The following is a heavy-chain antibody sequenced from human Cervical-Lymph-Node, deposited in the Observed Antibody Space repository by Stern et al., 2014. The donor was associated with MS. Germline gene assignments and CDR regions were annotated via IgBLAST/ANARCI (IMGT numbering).Heavy chain of an antibody. V-gene: IGHV5-51*01. CDR2: IYPGNSDS. D-gene: IGHD1-14*01. CDR1: EYNFNTHW. J-gene: IGHJ5*02. CDR3: ARHGGPNWNHEAHNWFDP. Sequence: EVQLVQSGAEVKKPGESLKISCKGSEYNFNTHWIAWVRQMPGKGLEWLGNIYPGNSDSTYNPSLQGQVSISADKSIPTAYLHFSSLKASDSAMYFCARHGGPNWNHEAHNWFDPWGQGTLVTVSS.